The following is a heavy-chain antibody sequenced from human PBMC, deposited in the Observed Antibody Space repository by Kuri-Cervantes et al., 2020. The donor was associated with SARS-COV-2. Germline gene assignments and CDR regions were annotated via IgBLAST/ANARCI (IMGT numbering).Heavy chain of an antibody. J-gene: IGHJ6*03. V-gene: IGHV1-46*03. CDR3: ARGNGGVRGEWGLYYYYYYMDV. CDR1: GYTFTSYY. Sequence: ASVKVSCKASGYTFTSYYMHWVRQAPGQGLEWMGIINPSGGSTSYAQKFQGRVTMTRDTSTSTVYMGLSSLRSEDTAVYYCARGNGGVRGEWGLYYYYYYMDVWGKGTTVTVSS. D-gene: IGHD3-10*01. CDR2: INPSGGST.